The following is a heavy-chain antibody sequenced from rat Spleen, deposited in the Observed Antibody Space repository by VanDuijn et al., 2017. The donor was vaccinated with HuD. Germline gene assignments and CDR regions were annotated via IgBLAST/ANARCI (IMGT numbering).Heavy chain of an antibody. Sequence: EVQLVESGGGLVQSGRSMKLSCAASGFTFSNYYMAWVRQAPTKGLEWVAYISYDGGNTYYRDSVKGRFTISRDNAKSSLYLQMDSLRSEDTATYYCARHESGYTDYFDYWGQGVMVTVSS. CDR1: GFTFSNYY. J-gene: IGHJ2*01. CDR2: ISYDGGNT. CDR3: ARHESGYTDYFDY. D-gene: IGHD1-4*01. V-gene: IGHV5-25*01.